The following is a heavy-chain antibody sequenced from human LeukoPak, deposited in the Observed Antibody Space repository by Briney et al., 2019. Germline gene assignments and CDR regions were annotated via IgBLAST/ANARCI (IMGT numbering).Heavy chain of an antibody. J-gene: IGHJ4*02. CDR3: AALGVGATGLTDY. Sequence: GGSLRLSCAASGFTFSSYGMHWVRQAPGQGLEWVAFIRYDGSNKYYADYVKGRFTISRDNSKNTLYLQMNSLRAEDTAVYYCAALGVGATGLTDYWGQGTLVTVSS. CDR2: IRYDGSNK. CDR1: GFTFSSYG. D-gene: IGHD1-26*01. V-gene: IGHV3-30*02.